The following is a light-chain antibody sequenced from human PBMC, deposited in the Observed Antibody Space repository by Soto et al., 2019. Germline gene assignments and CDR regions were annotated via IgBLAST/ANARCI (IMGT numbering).Light chain of an antibody. CDR1: SSDVGGYNY. Sequence: QSVLTQPRSVSGSPGQSVTISCTGTSSDVGGYNYVSWYQQHPGKAPKLMIYDVSKRPSGVPDRFSGSKSGNTASLTISGLQAEVEADYYCCSYAGSYTLFGGGTKLTVL. J-gene: IGLJ2*01. V-gene: IGLV2-11*01. CDR2: DVS. CDR3: CSYAGSYTL.